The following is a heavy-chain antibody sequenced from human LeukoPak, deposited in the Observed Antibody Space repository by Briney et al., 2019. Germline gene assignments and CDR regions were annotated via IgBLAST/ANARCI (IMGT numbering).Heavy chain of an antibody. CDR3: ARGFYYYGLDV. V-gene: IGHV1-8*01. J-gene: IGHJ6*02. Sequence: ASVKVSCKASGYTFTRYDINWVRQAPGQGLEWMGWMNPNNGNTGYAQKFQGRVTMTRSTSIDTAYMELNTLTSDDTAAYYCARGFYYYGLDVWGQGTTVRVSS. CDR1: GYTFTRYD. CDR2: MNPNNGNT.